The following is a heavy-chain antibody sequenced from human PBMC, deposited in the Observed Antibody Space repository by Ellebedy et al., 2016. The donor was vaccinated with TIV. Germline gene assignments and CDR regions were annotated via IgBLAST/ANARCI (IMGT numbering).Heavy chain of an antibody. Sequence: GSLRLSXTVSGGSISSYYWSWIRQPPGKGLEWIGYIYYSGSTNYNPSLKSRVTISVDTSKNQFSLKLSSVTAADTAVYYCARENYDFWSGSPHWFDPWGQGTLVTVSS. CDR3: ARENYDFWSGSPHWFDP. D-gene: IGHD3-3*01. V-gene: IGHV4-59*01. J-gene: IGHJ5*02. CDR2: IYYSGST. CDR1: GGSISSYY.